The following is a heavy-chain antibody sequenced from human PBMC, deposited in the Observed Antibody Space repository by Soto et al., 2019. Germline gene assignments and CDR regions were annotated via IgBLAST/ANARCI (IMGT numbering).Heavy chain of an antibody. D-gene: IGHD3-10*01. CDR1: GFTFDDYA. CDR2: VCWNSGSI. V-gene: IGHV3-9*01. Sequence: EVQLVESGGGLVQPGRSLRLSCAASGFTFDDYAMHWVRQAPGKGLEWVSGVCWNSGSIGYADSVKGRFTISRDNAKNSLYLQMNSLRAEDTALYYCAKDTRGFGESTSFDYWGQGTLVTVSS. CDR3: AKDTRGFGESTSFDY. J-gene: IGHJ4*02.